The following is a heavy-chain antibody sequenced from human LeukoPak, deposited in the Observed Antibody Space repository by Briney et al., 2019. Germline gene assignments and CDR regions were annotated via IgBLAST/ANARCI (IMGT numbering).Heavy chain of an antibody. Sequence: GGSLRLSCAASGFTFSRFEMHWVRQAPGKGLEWVSVIYSGGSTYYADSVKGRFTISRDNSKNTLYLQMNSLRAEDTAVYYCASGRGYEYWGQGTLVTVSS. V-gene: IGHV3-53*01. CDR1: GFTFSRFE. D-gene: IGHD3-22*01. CDR3: ASGRGYEY. J-gene: IGHJ4*02. CDR2: IYSGGST.